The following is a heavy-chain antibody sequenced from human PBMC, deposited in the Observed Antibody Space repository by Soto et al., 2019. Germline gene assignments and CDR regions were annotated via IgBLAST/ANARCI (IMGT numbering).Heavy chain of an antibody. D-gene: IGHD3-16*01. CDR2: INQYGSEK. CDR1: GFSFSDSW. J-gene: IGHJ6*02. Sequence: GGSLRLSCAASGFSFSDSWMGWVRQAPGKGPEWVANINQYGSEKNYVDSVKGRFTISRDNAKNSLYLQMNSLRVEDTAVYYCASLGRHGWGQGTTVTVSS. V-gene: IGHV3-7*01. CDR3: ASLGRHG.